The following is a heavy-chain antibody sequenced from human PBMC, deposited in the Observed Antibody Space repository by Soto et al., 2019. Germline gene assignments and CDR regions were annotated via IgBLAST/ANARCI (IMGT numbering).Heavy chain of an antibody. J-gene: IGHJ5*02. D-gene: IGHD2-2*01. V-gene: IGHV4-39*01. CDR2: IHHSGST. CDR3: AKHSGPYCSSWFDP. CDR1: GGSISSGDCY. Sequence: PSETLSLTCTVSGGSISSGDCYWGWIRQPPGKGLQWVGSIHHSGSTCYNPSLKSRVTISLDMSKIQFSLKLTSVTAADTAMYYCAKHSGPYCSSWFDPWGQGTLVTVS.